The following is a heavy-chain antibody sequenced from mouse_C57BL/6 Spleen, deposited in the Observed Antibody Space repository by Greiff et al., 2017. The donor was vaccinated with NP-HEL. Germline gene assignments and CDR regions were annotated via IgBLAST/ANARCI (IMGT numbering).Heavy chain of an antibody. CDR2: IDPSDSYT. Sequence: QVQLQQPGAELVMPGASVKLSCKASGYTFTSYWMHWVKQRPGQGLEWSGEIDPSDSYTNYNQKFKGKSTLTVDKSSSTAYMQSSSLTSEDSAVYYCARGNYYGSSLYFDVWGTGTTVTVTA. CDR1: GYTFTSYW. D-gene: IGHD1-1*01. V-gene: IGHV1-69*01. J-gene: IGHJ1*03. CDR3: ARGNYYGSSLYFDV.